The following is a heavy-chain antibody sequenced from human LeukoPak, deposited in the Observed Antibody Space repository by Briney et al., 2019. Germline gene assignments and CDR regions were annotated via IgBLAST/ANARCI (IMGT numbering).Heavy chain of an antibody. CDR2: MSSSSSYI. Sequence: PGGSLRLSCAASGFTFSSYSMNWVRQAPGKGLEWVSSMSSSSSYIYYADSVKGRFTISRDNSKNTLYLQMNSLRAEDTAVYYCAKDYCGGDCYIYYYYMDVWGKGTTVTISS. J-gene: IGHJ6*03. D-gene: IGHD2-21*02. CDR1: GFTFSSYS. V-gene: IGHV3-21*01. CDR3: AKDYCGGDCYIYYYYMDV.